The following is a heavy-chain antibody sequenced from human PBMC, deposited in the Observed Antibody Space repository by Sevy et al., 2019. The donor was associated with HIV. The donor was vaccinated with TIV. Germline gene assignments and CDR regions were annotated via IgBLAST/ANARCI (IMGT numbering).Heavy chain of an antibody. CDR3: ARGTYCTGGTCPGSWLDP. V-gene: IGHV4-59*01. D-gene: IGHD2-15*01. CDR1: GGSINNYY. CDR2: IYCSGPT. J-gene: IGHJ5*02. Sequence: SETLSLTCTVSGGSINNYYWSWIRQPPGKGLEWIGYIYCSGPTNYNPSLKSRVTISVDTSKNQFSLKLSSVTAADTAVYDCARGTYCTGGTCPGSWLDPWGQGTLVTVSS.